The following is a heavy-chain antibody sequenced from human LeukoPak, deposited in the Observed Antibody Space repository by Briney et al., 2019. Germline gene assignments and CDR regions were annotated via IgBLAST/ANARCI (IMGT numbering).Heavy chain of an antibody. D-gene: IGHD2-21*02. CDR3: ARDCGGDCYRDY. V-gene: IGHV3-21*01. CDR1: GFTFSTYS. J-gene: IGHJ4*02. Sequence: GSLRLSCAASGFTFSTYSMNWVRQAPGKGLEGVSSISSTSTYIYYANSVKGRFTISRDNAKNSLYLQMNSLRAEDTAVYYCARDCGGDCYRDYWGQGTLVTVSS. CDR2: ISSTSTYI.